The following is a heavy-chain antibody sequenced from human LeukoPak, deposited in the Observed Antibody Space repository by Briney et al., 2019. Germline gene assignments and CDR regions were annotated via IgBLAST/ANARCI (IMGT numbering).Heavy chain of an antibody. V-gene: IGHV1-69*02. D-gene: IGHD2-2*01. J-gene: IGHJ6*02. CDR1: GYTFTGYY. CDR3: ARTDTGSTRSYYYYGMDV. Sequence: SVKVSCKASGYTFTGYYMHWVRQAPGQGLEWMGRIIPILGIANYAQKFQGRVTITADKSTSTAYMELSSLRSEDTAVYYCARTDTGSTRSYYYYGMDVWGQGTTVTVSS. CDR2: IIPILGIA.